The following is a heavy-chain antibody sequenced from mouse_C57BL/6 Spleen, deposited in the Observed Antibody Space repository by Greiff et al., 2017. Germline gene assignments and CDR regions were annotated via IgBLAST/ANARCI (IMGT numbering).Heavy chain of an antibody. Sequence: VQLQQPGAELVKPGASVKMSCKASGYTFTSYWITWVKQRPGQGLEWIGDIYPGSGSTNYNEKFKSKATLTVDTSSSTAYMQLSSLTSEDSAVYYCARRRDYDYDIWYFDVWGTGTTVTVSS. CDR3: ARRRDYDYDIWYFDV. J-gene: IGHJ1*03. CDR1: GYTFTSYW. D-gene: IGHD2-4*01. CDR2: IYPGSGST. V-gene: IGHV1-55*01.